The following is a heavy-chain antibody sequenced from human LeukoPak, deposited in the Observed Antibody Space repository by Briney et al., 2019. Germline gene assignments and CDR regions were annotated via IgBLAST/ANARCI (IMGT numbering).Heavy chain of an antibody. Sequence: SETLSLTCTVSGGSISSGTYYWSWIRQPAGKGLEWIGRIYTSGSTNYNPSLKSRVTISVDTSKNQFSLKLSSVTAADTAVYYCARELRNADAFDIWGQGTMVTVSS. CDR3: ARELRNADAFDI. J-gene: IGHJ3*02. CDR2: IYTSGST. CDR1: GGSISSGTYY. V-gene: IGHV4-61*02. D-gene: IGHD4-17*01.